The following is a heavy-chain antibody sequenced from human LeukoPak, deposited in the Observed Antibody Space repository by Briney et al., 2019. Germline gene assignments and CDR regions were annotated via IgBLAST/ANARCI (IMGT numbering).Heavy chain of an antibody. D-gene: IGHD3-22*01. J-gene: IGHJ4*02. CDR2: IYYSGST. V-gene: IGHV4-59*01. CDR1: GGSISSYY. Sequence: PSETLSLTCTVSGGSISSYYWSWIRQPPGKGLEGIGYIYYSGSTNYNPSLKSRVTISVDTSKTQFSLKLSSVTAADTAVYYCARVGEGGYLVYYFDYWGQGTLVTVSS. CDR3: ARVGEGGYLVYYFDY.